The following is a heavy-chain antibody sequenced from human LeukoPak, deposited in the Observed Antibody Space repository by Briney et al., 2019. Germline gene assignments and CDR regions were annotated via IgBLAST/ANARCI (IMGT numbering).Heavy chain of an antibody. CDR3: ARDTTVTKDAFDI. V-gene: IGHV4-61*02. Sequence: SQTLSLTCTVSGGSISSGTYYWSWIRKPAGKGLEWIGRIYNSESTKYNPSLKSRVAMSVDTSKNQFSLKLSSVTAADTAVYYCARDTTVTKDAFDIWGQGTMVTVSS. CDR2: IYNSEST. D-gene: IGHD4-17*01. J-gene: IGHJ3*02. CDR1: GGSISSGTYY.